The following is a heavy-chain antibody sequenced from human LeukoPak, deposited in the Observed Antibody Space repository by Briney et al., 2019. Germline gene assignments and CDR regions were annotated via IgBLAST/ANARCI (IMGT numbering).Heavy chain of an antibody. D-gene: IGHD6-6*01. V-gene: IGHV1-18*01. J-gene: IGHJ4*02. CDR2: ISAYNGNT. Sequence: ASVKVSCKASGYTFTSYGISWVRQAPGQRLEWMGWISAYNGNTNYAQKLQGRVTMTTDTSTSTAYMELRSLRSDDTAVYYCARDSLSIAARLVVPFDYWGQGTLVTVSS. CDR1: GYTFTSYG. CDR3: ARDSLSIAARLVVPFDY.